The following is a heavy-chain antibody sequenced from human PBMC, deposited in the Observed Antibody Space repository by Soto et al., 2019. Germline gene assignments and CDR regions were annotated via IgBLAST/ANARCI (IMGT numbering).Heavy chain of an antibody. Sequence: SEPLSLTCTVSGGSISSFYWSWIRQPPGKGLEWIGYIYYSGSTNYNPSLKSRVTISVDTSKNQFSLKLSSVTAADTAVYYCARVKSVATTTDAFDIWGQGTMVTVSS. CDR3: ARVKSVATTTDAFDI. CDR1: GGSISSFY. V-gene: IGHV4-59*01. D-gene: IGHD5-12*01. CDR2: IYYSGST. J-gene: IGHJ3*02.